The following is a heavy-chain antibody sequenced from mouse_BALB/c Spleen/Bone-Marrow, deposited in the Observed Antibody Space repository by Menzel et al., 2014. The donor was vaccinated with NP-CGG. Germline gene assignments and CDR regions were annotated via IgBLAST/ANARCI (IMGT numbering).Heavy chain of an antibody. CDR1: GFSLTSYG. CDR3: VRGGGDGYYNWYFDV. Sequence: VQLQQSGPGLVAPSQSLSITCTVSGFSLTSYGVHWVHQPPGKGLEWLGVIWAGGSTNYNSAPMSRLSISKDNSKSQVFLKMNSLQTDDKAMYYCVRGGGDGYYNWYFDVWGAGTTVTVSS. CDR2: IWAGGST. J-gene: IGHJ1*01. D-gene: IGHD2-3*01. V-gene: IGHV2-9*02.